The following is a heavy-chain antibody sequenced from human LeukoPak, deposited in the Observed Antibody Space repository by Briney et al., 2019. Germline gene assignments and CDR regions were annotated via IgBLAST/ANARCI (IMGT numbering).Heavy chain of an antibody. J-gene: IGHJ4*02. V-gene: IGHV4-34*01. CDR3: ARDQGPPGGGIDN. CDR1: GGSFSGYY. D-gene: IGHD1-14*01. Sequence: SETLSLTCAVYGGSFSGYYWSWIRQPPGKGLEWIGEINHSGSTNYNPSLKSRVTISVDTSKNQFSLKLSSVTAADTAVYYCARDQGPPGGGIDNWGLGTLVTVSS. CDR2: INHSGST.